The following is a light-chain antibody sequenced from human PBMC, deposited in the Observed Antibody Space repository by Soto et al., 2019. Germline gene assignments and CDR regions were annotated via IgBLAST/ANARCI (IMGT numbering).Light chain of an antibody. CDR1: QSINYKS. J-gene: IGKJ3*01. Sequence: EIVLTQSPGTLSLSPGEGATVSCRVSQSINYKSLVWYQRKFGQAPRLLIYNTSSRATGIPDRFSGSWSGTDFPLSISILEPEYFAVYYCQHYGGSFIFGPGTKVDFK. V-gene: IGKV3-20*01. CDR2: NTS. CDR3: QHYGGSFI.